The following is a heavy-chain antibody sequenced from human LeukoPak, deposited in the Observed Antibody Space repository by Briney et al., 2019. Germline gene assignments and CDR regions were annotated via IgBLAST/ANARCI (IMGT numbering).Heavy chain of an antibody. Sequence: SVKVSCKASGGTFSSYAISWVRQAPGQGLERMGGIIPIFGTANYAQKFQGRVTITADESTSTAYMELSSLRSEDTAVYYCARAPECSSTSCPDWFDPWGQGTLVTVSS. CDR3: ARAPECSSTSCPDWFDP. V-gene: IGHV1-69*01. CDR2: IIPIFGTA. D-gene: IGHD2-2*01. CDR1: GGTFSSYA. J-gene: IGHJ5*02.